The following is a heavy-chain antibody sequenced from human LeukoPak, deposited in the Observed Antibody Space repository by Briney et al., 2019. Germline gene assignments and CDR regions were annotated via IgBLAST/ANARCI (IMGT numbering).Heavy chain of an antibody. J-gene: IGHJ4*02. CDR3: ARGHSATYGRFDS. CDR2: IYYSGST. Sequence: SETLSLTCTVSGGSISTYYWSWIRQPPGKGLEWIGYIYYSGSTSYNPSIKSRVTISVDTSKNQFSLKLSSVTAADTAIYYCARGHSATYGRFDSWGQGTLVTVSS. CDR1: GGSISTYY. D-gene: IGHD1-26*01. V-gene: IGHV4-59*08.